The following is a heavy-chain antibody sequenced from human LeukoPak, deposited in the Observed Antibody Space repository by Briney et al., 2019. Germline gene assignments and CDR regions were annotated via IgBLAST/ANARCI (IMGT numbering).Heavy chain of an antibody. V-gene: IGHV4-59*01. D-gene: IGHD3-10*01. CDR2: IYYSGST. Sequence: SETLSLTCTVSGGSISSYYWSWIRQPPGKGLEWIGYIYYSGSTNYNPSLMSRVTISVDTSKNQFSLKVSSVTAADTAVYYCARVNYYGSGSYTFDYWGQGTLVTVSS. CDR3: ARVNYYGSGSYTFDY. CDR1: GGSISSYY. J-gene: IGHJ4*02.